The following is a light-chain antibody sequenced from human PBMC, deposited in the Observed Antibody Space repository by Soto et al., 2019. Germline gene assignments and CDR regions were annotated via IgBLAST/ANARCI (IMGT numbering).Light chain of an antibody. Sequence: EVEVAQSPPTLSLSPGERATLSCRASQSVGSSLAWYQQKPGQAPRLLIFGASYRATGIPARFSGSGSGTEFNLTISSLQSEDFAVYFCQQYDDWLRLTFGGGTKVDI. CDR2: GAS. CDR3: QQYDDWLRLT. CDR1: QSVGSS. V-gene: IGKV3D-15*01. J-gene: IGKJ4*01.